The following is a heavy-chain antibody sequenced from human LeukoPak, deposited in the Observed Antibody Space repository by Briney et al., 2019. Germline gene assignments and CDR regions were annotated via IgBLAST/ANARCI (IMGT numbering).Heavy chain of an antibody. CDR1: GYTFTGYY. V-gene: IGHV1-2*02. D-gene: IGHD2-2*01. J-gene: IGHJ4*02. CDR2: INPNSGGT. CDR3: ASFSGLDCSSTSCSPLEY. Sequence: ASVKVSCKASGYTFTGYYMHWVRQAPGQGLERMGWINPNSGGTNYAQKFQGRVTMTRDTSISTAYMELSRLRSDDTAVYYCASFSGLDCSSTSCSPLEYWGQGTLVTVSS.